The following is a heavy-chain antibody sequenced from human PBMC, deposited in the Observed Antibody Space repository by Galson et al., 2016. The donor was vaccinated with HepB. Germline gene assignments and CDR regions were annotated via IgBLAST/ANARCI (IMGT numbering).Heavy chain of an antibody. CDR1: GGSIISTNW. J-gene: IGHJ4*02. V-gene: IGHV4-4*02. CDR2: ISHIGST. CDR3: VRVMDYYDSRGETIQSGFDH. Sequence: SETLSLTCVVSGGSIISTNWWSWVRQPPGKELEWIGEISHIGSTNYNPSLRSRVTISLDKSKNRFSLKVRSVTAADTAVYYCVRVMDYYDSRGETIQSGFDHWGQGTLVTVSS. D-gene: IGHD3-22*01.